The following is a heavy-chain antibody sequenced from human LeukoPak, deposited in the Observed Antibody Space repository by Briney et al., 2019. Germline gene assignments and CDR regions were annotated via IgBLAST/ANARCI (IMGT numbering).Heavy chain of an antibody. V-gene: IGHV4-39*07. Sequence: PSETLSLTCTVSGGSISSSSYYWGWIRQPPGKGLEWIGSIYYSGSTYYNPSLKSRVTMSVDTSKNQFSLKLSSVTAADTAVYYCASVGYSSGWYRDYWGQGTLVTVSS. CDR2: IYYSGST. CDR3: ASVGYSSGWYRDY. J-gene: IGHJ4*02. CDR1: GGSISSSSYY. D-gene: IGHD6-19*01.